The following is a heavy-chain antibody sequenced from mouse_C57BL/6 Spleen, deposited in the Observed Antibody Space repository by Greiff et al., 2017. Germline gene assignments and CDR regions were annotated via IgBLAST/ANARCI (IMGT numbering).Heavy chain of an antibody. V-gene: IGHV1-54*01. J-gene: IGHJ2*01. CDR3: AGEEFGC. Sequence: QVQLQQSGAELVRPGTSVKVSCKASGYAFTNYLIEWVKQRPGQGLEWIGEINPGSGGTNDNEKFKGKATLTADKSSSTAYIQLSSLTSEDSAVYFSAGEEFGCRGQGTTLAVSS. CDR1: GYAFTNYL. CDR2: INPGSGGT.